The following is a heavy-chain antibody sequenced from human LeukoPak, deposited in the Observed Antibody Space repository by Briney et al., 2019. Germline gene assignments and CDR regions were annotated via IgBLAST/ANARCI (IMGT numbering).Heavy chain of an antibody. CDR1: GGTFSSYA. CDR2: IIPIFGTA. J-gene: IGHJ4*02. CDR3: TRESGSYHGNDF. D-gene: IGHD1-26*01. V-gene: IGHV1-69*06. Sequence: ASVKVSCKASGGTFSSYAISWVRQAPGQGLEWMGGIIPIFGTANYAQKFQGRVTMTGDTSISTAYMVLSSLRSDDTAVYYCTRESGSYHGNDFWGQGTLVTVSS.